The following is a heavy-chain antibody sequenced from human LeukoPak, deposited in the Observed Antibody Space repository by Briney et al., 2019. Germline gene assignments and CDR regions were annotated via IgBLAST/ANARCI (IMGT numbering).Heavy chain of an antibody. CDR2: VFYTGKT. CDR1: GVSVSTSDYY. J-gene: IGHJ4*02. Sequence: SETLSLTCTVSGVSVSTSDYYWGWLRQAPVKGLEWIVDVFYTGKTNYNPSLRARATISIDTSKNQFSLKLTYVTAADTAVYYCARVFDSWGQGTLVTVSS. V-gene: IGHV4-39*07. CDR3: ARVFDS.